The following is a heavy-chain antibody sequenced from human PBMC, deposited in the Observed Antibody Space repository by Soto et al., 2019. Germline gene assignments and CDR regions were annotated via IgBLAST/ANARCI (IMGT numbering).Heavy chain of an antibody. CDR2: ISAYNGNT. CDR1: GYTFTSYG. V-gene: IGHV1-18*01. Sequence: ASVKVSCKASGYTFTSYGISWVRQAPGQGHEWMGWISAYNGNTNYAQKLQGRVTMTTDTSTSTAYMELRSLRSDDTAVYYCARDRGLYCTNGVCYTDFDYWGQGTLVTISS. CDR3: ARDRGLYCTNGVCYTDFDY. J-gene: IGHJ4*02. D-gene: IGHD2-8*01.